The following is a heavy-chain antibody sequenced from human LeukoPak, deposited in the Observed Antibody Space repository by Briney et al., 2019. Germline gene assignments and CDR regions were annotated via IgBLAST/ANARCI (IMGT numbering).Heavy chain of an antibody. CDR2: ISSSSSTI. CDR1: GFTFSSYS. CDR3: ARGRGYYYGSGSYYDNFDY. V-gene: IGHV3-48*04. D-gene: IGHD3-10*01. Sequence: GGSLRLSCAATGFTFSSYSMNWVRQAPGKGLEWVSYISSSSSTIYYADSVKGRFTISRDNAKNSLYLQTNSLRAEDTAVYYCARGRGYYYGSGSYYDNFDYWGQGTLVTVSS. J-gene: IGHJ4*02.